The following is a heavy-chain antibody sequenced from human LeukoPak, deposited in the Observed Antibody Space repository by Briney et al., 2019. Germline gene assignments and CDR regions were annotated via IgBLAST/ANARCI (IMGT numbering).Heavy chain of an antibody. CDR2: IYYSGST. CDR3: ARTPSEEQLVLWYFDL. V-gene: IGHV4-39*07. CDR1: GGSINSSSYY. D-gene: IGHD6-13*01. Sequence: SETLSLTCTVSGGSINSSSYYWGWIRQPPGKGLEWIGSIYYSGSTYYNPSLKSRLTISVDTSKNQFSLKLSSVTAADTAVYYCARTPSEEQLVLWYFDLWGRGTLVTVSS. J-gene: IGHJ2*01.